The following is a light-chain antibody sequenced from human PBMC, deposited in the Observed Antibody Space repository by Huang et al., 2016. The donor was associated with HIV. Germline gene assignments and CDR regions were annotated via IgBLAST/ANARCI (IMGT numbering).Light chain of an antibody. CDR2: RAS. Sequence: DIHMTQFPSSLSASVGDRVIITCRASQSIRNYLNWYQQKPGKAPKVQMYRASKLQSGVPSRFRGSGSGTDFTLTISSLQPEDFATYYCQDSYSGQWTFGQGTRVEIK. CDR1: QSIRNY. V-gene: IGKV1-39*01. CDR3: QDSYSGQWT. J-gene: IGKJ1*01.